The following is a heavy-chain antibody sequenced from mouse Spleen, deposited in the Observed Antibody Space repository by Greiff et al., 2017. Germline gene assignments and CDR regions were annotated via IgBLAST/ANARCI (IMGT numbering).Heavy chain of an antibody. CDR3: ASDGAYRYYAMDY. D-gene: IGHD2-13*01. J-gene: IGHJ4*01. CDR1: GFTFSDYG. Sequence: EVQLMESGGGLVKPGGSLKLSCAASGFTFSDYGMHWVRQAPEKGLEWVAYISSGSSTIYYADPVKGRFPISRDHAKNTLFLQMTSLRSEDTAMYDCASDGAYRYYAMDYWGQGTSVTVSS. V-gene: IGHV5-17*01. CDR2: ISSGSSTI.